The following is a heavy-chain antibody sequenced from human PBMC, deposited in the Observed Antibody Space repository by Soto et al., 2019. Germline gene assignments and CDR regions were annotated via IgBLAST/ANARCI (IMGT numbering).Heavy chain of an antibody. CDR2: IWYGGSNK. D-gene: IGHD1-1*01. V-gene: IGHV3-33*03. CDR3: AGTLGFDAFDI. CDR1: GFTFSSYG. J-gene: IGHJ3*02. Sequence: GGSLRLSCAASGFTFSSYGMHWVRQAPGKGLEWVSDIWYGGSNKYYADSVKGRFTISRDNAKNSLYLQMNSLRAEDTAVYYCAGTLGFDAFDIWGQGTMVTVSS.